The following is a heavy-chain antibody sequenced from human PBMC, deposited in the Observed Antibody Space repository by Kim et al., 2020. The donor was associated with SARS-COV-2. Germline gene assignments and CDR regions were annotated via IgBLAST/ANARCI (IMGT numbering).Heavy chain of an antibody. CDR3: TKVAEDGMNDY. J-gene: IGHJ4*02. CDR2: ISGSGDKK. CDR1: GFTFSNYA. Sequence: GGSLRLSCVVSGFTFSNYAMSWVRQAPGKGLVWVSSISGSGDKKDYSDSVKGRFTISRDNSKNVVFLQMNSLRGDDTAVYYCTKVAEDGMNDYWGQGTLVTVSS. V-gene: IGHV3-23*01.